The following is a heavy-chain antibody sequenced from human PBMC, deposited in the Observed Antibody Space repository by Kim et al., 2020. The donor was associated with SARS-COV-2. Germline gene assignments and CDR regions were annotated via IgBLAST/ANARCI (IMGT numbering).Heavy chain of an antibody. CDR1: GFTFSDYS. J-gene: IGHJ5*02. CDR2: ISSSGSST. CDR3: VRDHSTGLGNWFDP. Sequence: GGSLRLSCAASGFTFSDYSMNWVRQAPGKGLEWVSCISSSGSSTFYADSVKGRFTISRDNAKNSLYLQMNSLRAEDTAVYYCVRDHSTGLGNWFDPWGQG. V-gene: IGHV3-21*01. D-gene: IGHD3-9*01.